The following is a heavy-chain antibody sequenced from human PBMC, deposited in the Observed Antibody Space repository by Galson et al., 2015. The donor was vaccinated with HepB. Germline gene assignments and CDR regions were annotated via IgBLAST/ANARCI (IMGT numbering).Heavy chain of an antibody. Sequence: QSGAEVKKPGESLRISCKGSGYSFTSYWISWVRQMPGKGLGWMGRIDPSDSYTNYSPSFQGHVTISADKSISTAYLQWSSLKASDTAMYYCARSSQLRLTYYYYYMDVWGKGTTVTVPS. CDR1: GYSFTSYW. J-gene: IGHJ6*03. D-gene: IGHD1-26*01. V-gene: IGHV5-10-1*01. CDR3: ARSSQLRLTYYYYYMDV. CDR2: IDPSDSYT.